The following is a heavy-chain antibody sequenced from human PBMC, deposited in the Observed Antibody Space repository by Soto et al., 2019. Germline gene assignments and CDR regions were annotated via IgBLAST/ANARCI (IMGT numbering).Heavy chain of an antibody. CDR2: INPRGDNT. CDR3: ARDLDYGGNSETLDR. Sequence: APVKVSCKASGYTFTNYYMHWVRQAPGHGLEWMGMINPRGDNTNYAQNFQGRVTMTRDKSISTVYLQWSSLKASDTAMYYCARDLDYGGNSETLDRWGQGTMVTVSS. CDR1: GYTFTNYY. D-gene: IGHD4-17*01. J-gene: IGHJ3*02. V-gene: IGHV1-46*01.